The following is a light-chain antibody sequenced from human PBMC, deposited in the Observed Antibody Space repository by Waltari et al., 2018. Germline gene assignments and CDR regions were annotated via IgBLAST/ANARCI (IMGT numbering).Light chain of an antibody. CDR1: QNINTW. CDR3: LQYNGEPRT. CDR2: KAS. Sequence: TQSPSTLSASVGDRVTITCRASQNINTWLAWHQQKPGKAPKLLIYKASSLESGVPSRFSGSGSGTEFTLTISSLQPDDFATYYCLQYNGEPRTFGQGTKVEVK. V-gene: IGKV1-5*03. J-gene: IGKJ1*01.